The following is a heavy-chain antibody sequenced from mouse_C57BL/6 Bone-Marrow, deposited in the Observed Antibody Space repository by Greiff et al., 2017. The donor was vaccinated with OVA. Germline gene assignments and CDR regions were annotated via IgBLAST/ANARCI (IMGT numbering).Heavy chain of an antibody. J-gene: IGHJ1*03. Sequence: EVMLVESGGGLVQPGGSLKLSCAASGFTFSDYYMYWVRQTPEKRLEWVAYISNGGGSTYYPDTVKGRFTISRDNAKNTLYLQMSRLKSEDTAMYYCAYYGSSPGYFDVWGTGTTVTVSS. CDR3: AYYGSSPGYFDV. D-gene: IGHD1-1*01. V-gene: IGHV5-12*01. CDR2: ISNGGGST. CDR1: GFTFSDYY.